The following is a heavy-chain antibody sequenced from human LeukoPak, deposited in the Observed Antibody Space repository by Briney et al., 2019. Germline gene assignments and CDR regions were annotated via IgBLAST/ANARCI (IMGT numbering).Heavy chain of an antibody. V-gene: IGHV1-69*06. D-gene: IGHD6-19*01. J-gene: IGHJ5*02. CDR3: ARDQAVAGSNWFDP. CDR1: GGTFSSYA. Sequence: ASVKVSCKASGGTFSSYAISWVRQAPGQGLEWMGGIIPIFGTANYAQKFQGRVTITADKSTSTAYMELSSLRSEDTAVYYCARDQAVAGSNWFDPWGQGTLVTVSS. CDR2: IIPIFGTA.